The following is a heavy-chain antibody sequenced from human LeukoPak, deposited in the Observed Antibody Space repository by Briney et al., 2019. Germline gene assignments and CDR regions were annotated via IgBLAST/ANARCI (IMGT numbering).Heavy chain of an antibody. CDR2: INPNSGDT. D-gene: IGHD2-2*01. V-gene: IGHV1-2*02. CDR1: GYTFTSYT. CDR3: ARGGIVVVPPASVFDP. J-gene: IGHJ5*02. Sequence: ASVKVSCKASGYTFTSYTIHWVRQAPGQGLEWMGWINPNSGDTNYAQKFQGRVTMTRDTSISTANMELSRLRSDDTAVYYCARGGIVVVPPASVFDPWGQGTLVTVSS.